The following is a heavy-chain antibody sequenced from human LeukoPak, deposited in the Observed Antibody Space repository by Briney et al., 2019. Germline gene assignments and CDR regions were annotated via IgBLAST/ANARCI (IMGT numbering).Heavy chain of an antibody. D-gene: IGHD3-3*01. CDR3: VRDKTFEVVNYFDY. CDR1: GGSISSGSYY. V-gene: IGHV4-39*07. J-gene: IGHJ4*02. CDR2: IYYSGST. Sequence: SETLSRTCTVSGGSISSGSYYWGWIRQPPGKGLEWIGSIYYSGSTYYNPSLTSRITISIDTSKNQLSLRLSSVTAADTAVYYCVRDKTFEVVNYFDYWGQGTLVTVSS.